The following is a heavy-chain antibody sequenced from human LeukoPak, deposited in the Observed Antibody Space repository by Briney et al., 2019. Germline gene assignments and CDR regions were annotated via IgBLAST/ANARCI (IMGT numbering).Heavy chain of an antibody. Sequence: PGGSLRLSCAACGFTFDDYAMHWVRQAPGKGLEWVSGISWNSGSIGYADSVKGRFTISRDNAKNSLYLQMNSLRAEDTAVYYCAKVQSRVDWGQGTLVTVSS. D-gene: IGHD6-13*01. CDR2: ISWNSGSI. J-gene: IGHJ4*02. CDR1: GFTFDDYA. V-gene: IGHV3-9*01. CDR3: AKVQSRVD.